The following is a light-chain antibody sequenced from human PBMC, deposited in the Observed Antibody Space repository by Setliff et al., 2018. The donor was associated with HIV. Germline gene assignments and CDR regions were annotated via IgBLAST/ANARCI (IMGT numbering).Light chain of an antibody. CDR1: ATDVGNYES. CDR2: DVN. J-gene: IGLJ2*01. V-gene: IGLV2-23*02. Sequence: QSVLTQPASVSGSPGQSITISCTGSATDVGNYESVSWYQHHPGEVPKLIIYDVNKRPSGISNRSSGSKTGNSASLTISGLHTEDEADYYCCSYVFGDTWIFGGGTKVTVL. CDR3: CSYVFGDTWI.